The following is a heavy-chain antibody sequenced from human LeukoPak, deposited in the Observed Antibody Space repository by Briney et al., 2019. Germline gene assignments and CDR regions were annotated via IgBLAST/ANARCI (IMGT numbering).Heavy chain of an antibody. CDR1: GGSISGFY. CDR3: ARDRDSSGWFDY. Sequence: SETLSLTCTVSGGSISGFYWGWIRQPPGKGLEWIGFIYYSGSANYNPSLQSRVTMSVDTSKNQFSLKLSPVTAADTAFYYCARDRDSSGWFDYWGQGTLVTVSS. V-gene: IGHV4-59*01. D-gene: IGHD6-19*01. J-gene: IGHJ4*02. CDR2: IYYSGSA.